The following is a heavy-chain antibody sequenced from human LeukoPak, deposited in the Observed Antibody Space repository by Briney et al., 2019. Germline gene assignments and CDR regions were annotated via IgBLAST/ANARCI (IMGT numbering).Heavy chain of an antibody. CDR3: ARGVGATRWANWFDP. CDR2: IYPGDSDT. D-gene: IGHD1-26*01. V-gene: IGHV5-51*01. J-gene: IGHJ5*02. Sequence: GESLKISWKGSGYSFTSYWIGWVRQMPGKGLEWMGIIYPGDSDTRYSPSFQGQVTISADKSISTAYLQWSSLKASDTAMYYCARGVGATRWANWFDPWGQGTLVTVSS. CDR1: GYSFTSYW.